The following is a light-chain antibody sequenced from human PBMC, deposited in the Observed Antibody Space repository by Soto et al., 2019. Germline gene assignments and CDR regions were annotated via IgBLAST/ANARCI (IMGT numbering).Light chain of an antibody. Sequence: EIVLTQSPGTLSLSPGERATLSCRARQSVSSSSLAWYQQKGGQAPRLLIYGASSRATGIPDRFSGSGSGTDFALTISRLEPEDFAVYYCQQYVRSPWTFGQGTKVEIK. CDR1: QSVSSSS. J-gene: IGKJ1*01. CDR3: QQYVRSPWT. CDR2: GAS. V-gene: IGKV3-20*01.